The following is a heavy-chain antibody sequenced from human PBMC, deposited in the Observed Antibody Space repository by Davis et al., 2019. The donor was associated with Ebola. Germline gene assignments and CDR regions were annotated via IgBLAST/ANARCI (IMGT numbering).Heavy chain of an antibody. J-gene: IGHJ6*02. Sequence: GESLKISCKASGYSFSTYWISWVRQMPGKGLEWMGRIDPRDSDSNYSPSFEGQVTISVDRSISTAYLQWSSLKASDTAMYYCARPSYYYYGMDVWGQGTTVTVSS. CDR1: GYSFSTYW. V-gene: IGHV5-10-1*04. CDR2: IDPRDSDS. CDR3: ARPSYYYYGMDV.